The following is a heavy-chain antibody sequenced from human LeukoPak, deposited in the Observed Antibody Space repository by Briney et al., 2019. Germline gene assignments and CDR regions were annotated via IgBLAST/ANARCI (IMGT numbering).Heavy chain of an antibody. CDR3: ARGAMITFGGDIVED. J-gene: IGHJ4*03. Sequence: PSQTLSLTCTVSGGSISSGSYYWSWLRQPAGKGLEWIGRIYPSGSTNYNPSLKSRVTISVDTSKNQFSLKLSSVTAADTAVYYCARGAMITFGGDIVEDWGQGTLVTVSS. D-gene: IGHD3-16*02. CDR1: GGSISSGSYY. V-gene: IGHV4-61*02. CDR2: IYPSGST.